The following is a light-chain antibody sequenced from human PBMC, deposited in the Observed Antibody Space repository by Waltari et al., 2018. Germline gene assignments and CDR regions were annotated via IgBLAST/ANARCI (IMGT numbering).Light chain of an antibody. V-gene: IGLV1-40*01. CDR1: SSNFGAGSD. Sequence: QSVLTQPPSMSGAPGQKVTIPCTGGSSNFGAGSDVHWYQQHPGTAPRLLIFGNTNRASGVPGRFSGARSGTSASLAIAGLQSEDEAVYYCQSYDSGLSASVFGGGTKLTVL. CDR2: GNT. J-gene: IGLJ3*02. CDR3: QSYDSGLSASV.